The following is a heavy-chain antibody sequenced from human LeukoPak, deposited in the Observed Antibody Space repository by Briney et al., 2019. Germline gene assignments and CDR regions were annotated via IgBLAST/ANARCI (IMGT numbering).Heavy chain of an antibody. CDR1: GYTFTGYY. J-gene: IGHJ5*02. CDR3: ARDMLAVPSNWFDP. V-gene: IGHV1-46*01. Sequence: ASVKVSCKASGYTFTGYYMHWVRQAPGPGLEWMGVINPSGGGTSYAQKFQGRVTMTRDTSTSTVYMDLRSLRSEDTAVYFCARDMLAVPSNWFDPWGQGTLVTVSS. D-gene: IGHD2-8*01. CDR2: INPSGGGT.